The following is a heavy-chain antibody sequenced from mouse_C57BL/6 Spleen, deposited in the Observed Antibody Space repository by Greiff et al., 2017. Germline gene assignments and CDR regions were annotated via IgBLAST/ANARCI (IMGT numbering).Heavy chain of an antibody. CDR2: IDPSDSYT. CDR3: ARTDGYYVDY. D-gene: IGHD2-3*01. J-gene: IGHJ2*01. Sequence: QVQLQQPGAELVMPGASVKLSCKASGYTFTSYWMHWVKQRPGQGLEWIGEIDPSDSYTNYNQKFKGKSKLTVDKSSSTAYMQLSSLTSEDSAVYYCARTDGYYVDYWGQGTTLTVSA. CDR1: GYTFTSYW. V-gene: IGHV1-69*01.